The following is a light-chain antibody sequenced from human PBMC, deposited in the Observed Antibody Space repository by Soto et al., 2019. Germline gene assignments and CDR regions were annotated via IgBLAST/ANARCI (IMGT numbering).Light chain of an antibody. J-gene: IGKJ1*01. CDR2: AAS. V-gene: IGKV3-20*01. Sequence: EIVLTQSPDTLSLFPGERATLSCRASQSVSSTYLAWYQQKPGQAPRPLISAASSRATGTPDRFSGSGSGTDFTLTISRLEPEDFSVYYCQQYGSSRWTFGQRTKMEIK. CDR1: QSVSSTY. CDR3: QQYGSSRWT.